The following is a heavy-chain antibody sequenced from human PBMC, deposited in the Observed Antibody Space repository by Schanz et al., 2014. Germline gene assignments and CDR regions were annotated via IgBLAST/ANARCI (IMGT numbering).Heavy chain of an antibody. CDR1: GGTFSSYT. D-gene: IGHD3-22*01. CDR2: VNPSVRGT. V-gene: IGHV1-46*01. CDR3: ARSNYYDNSDYYNSFDY. Sequence: VQLEQSGAEVKKPGSSVKVSCKLSGGTFSSYTISWMRQAPGQGLEWMGIVNPSVRGTHFAREFQGRVTVTSDTSTSTVYMELSGLRPEDTAVYYCARSNYYDNSDYYNSFDYWGQGTLVTVSS. J-gene: IGHJ4*02.